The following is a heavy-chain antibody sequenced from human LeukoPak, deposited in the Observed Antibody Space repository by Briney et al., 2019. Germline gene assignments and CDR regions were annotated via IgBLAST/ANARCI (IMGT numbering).Heavy chain of an antibody. V-gene: IGHV3-7*04. CDR1: GFSFSSNW. CDR2: IDQDGSKK. D-gene: IGHD3-16*01. Sequence: QPGGSLRLSCAASGFSFSSNWMSWVRQAPGKGLEWVAKIDQDGSKKYYVDSVKGRFTISRDNAKNSLYLQMNSLRAEDTAVYYCARESLWSSYPLDIWGQGTMVTVSS. J-gene: IGHJ3*02. CDR3: ARESLWSSYPLDI.